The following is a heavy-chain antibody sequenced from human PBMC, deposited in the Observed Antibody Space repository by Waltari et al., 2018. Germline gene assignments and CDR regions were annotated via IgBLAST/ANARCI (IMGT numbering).Heavy chain of an antibody. Sequence: QVQLVESGGGVVQPGGSLRLSCAASGFTFSSSGMHWVRQAPGKGLEWLAFIRYDGSNKYYADSVKGRFTISRDNSKNTLYLQMNSLRAEDTAVYYCAKVGAAGIGYFDYWGQGTLVTVSS. CDR1: GFTFSSSG. J-gene: IGHJ4*02. V-gene: IGHV3-30*02. CDR2: IRYDGSNK. CDR3: AKVGAAGIGYFDY. D-gene: IGHD6-13*01.